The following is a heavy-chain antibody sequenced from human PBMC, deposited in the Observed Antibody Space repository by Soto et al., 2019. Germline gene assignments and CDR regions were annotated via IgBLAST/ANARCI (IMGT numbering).Heavy chain of an antibody. D-gene: IGHD5-18*01. CDR3: ASIRGYSYGPMGY. J-gene: IGHJ4*02. CDR2: IYYSGST. CDR1: EGASSGRDCY. V-gene: IGHV4-30-4*01. Sequence: SETLALIGTVAEGASSGRDCYWSGVRQPPGKGLEWIGYIYYSGSTYYNPSLKSRVTISVDTSKNQFSLKLSSVTAADTAVYYCASIRGYSYGPMGYWGQGTLVNVS.